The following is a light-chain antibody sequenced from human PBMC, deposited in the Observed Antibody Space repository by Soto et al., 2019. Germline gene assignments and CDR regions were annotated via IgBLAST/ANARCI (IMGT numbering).Light chain of an antibody. V-gene: IGLV3-21*02. Sequence: SYELTQPPSVSVAPGQTARITCGGNNIGSNRVHWYHQKPGQAPVLVVYDDSDRPSGIPERSSGFNSGNTATLIISRVEAGDEADYFCQVWDSSTDHYVFGTGTKVTVL. J-gene: IGLJ1*01. CDR1: NIGSNR. CDR3: QVWDSSTDHYV. CDR2: DDS.